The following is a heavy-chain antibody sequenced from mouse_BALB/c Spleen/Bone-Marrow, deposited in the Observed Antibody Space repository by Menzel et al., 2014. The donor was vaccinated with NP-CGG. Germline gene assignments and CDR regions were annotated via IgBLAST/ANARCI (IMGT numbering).Heavy chain of an antibody. CDR3: TRRPLESNSYFDY. CDR2: ISSGGSYT. Sequence: VQLKESGGGLVKPGGSLKLSCAASGFTFSSYGMSWVRQTPDKRLEWVATISSGGSYTYYPDSVKGRFTISRDNAKNTLYLQMSSLKSEDTAKYYCTRRPLESNSYFDYWGQGTTLTVSS. J-gene: IGHJ2*01. CDR1: GFTFSSYG. V-gene: IGHV5-6*01. D-gene: IGHD2-5*01.